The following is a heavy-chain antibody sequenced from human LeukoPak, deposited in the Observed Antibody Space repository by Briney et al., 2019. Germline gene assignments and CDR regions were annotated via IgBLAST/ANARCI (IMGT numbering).Heavy chain of an antibody. CDR2: ISASGIST. D-gene: IGHD3-9*01. CDR3: AKEGDILIGYYLYQYYYYMDV. V-gene: IGHV3-23*01. Sequence: GGSLRLSCVGSGFSFTTFWMSWVRQAPGKGLEWVSAISASGISTYYADSVKGRFTISRDNSKDTLYLQMNSLRAEDTAIYYCAKEGDILIGYYLYQYYYYMDVWGKGTTVTISS. J-gene: IGHJ6*03. CDR1: GFSFTTFW.